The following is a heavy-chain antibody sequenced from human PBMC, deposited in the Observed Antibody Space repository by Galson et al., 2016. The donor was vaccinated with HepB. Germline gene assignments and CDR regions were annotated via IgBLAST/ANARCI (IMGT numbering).Heavy chain of an antibody. V-gene: IGHV1-69*13. D-gene: IGHD5-24*01. Sequence: SVKVSCKASGGTFNSYALSWVRQAPGQGLEWMGEIIPIFGTANYAQRFQGRVTITADESTSTAYMELSSLRSEDTAVYYCGNVEDGYNRHYYYGMDVWGQGTTVTVSS. J-gene: IGHJ6*02. CDR3: GNVEDGYNRHYYYGMDV. CDR1: GGTFNSYA. CDR2: IIPIFGTA.